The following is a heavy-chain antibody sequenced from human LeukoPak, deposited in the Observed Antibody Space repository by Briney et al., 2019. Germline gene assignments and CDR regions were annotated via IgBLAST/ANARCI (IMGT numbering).Heavy chain of an antibody. Sequence: SETLSLTCAVSGGSISSGGYSWSWIRQPPGKGLEWIGYIYHSGSTYYNPSLKSRVTISVDRSKNQFSLKLSSVTAADTAVYYCARHPAAAGLIDYWGQGTLVTVSS. CDR3: ARHPAAAGLIDY. V-gene: IGHV4-30-2*01. J-gene: IGHJ4*02. CDR1: GGSISSGGYS. D-gene: IGHD6-13*01. CDR2: IYHSGST.